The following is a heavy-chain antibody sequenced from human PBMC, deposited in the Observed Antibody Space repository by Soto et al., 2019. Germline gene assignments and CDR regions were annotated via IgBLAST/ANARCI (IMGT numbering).Heavy chain of an antibody. J-gene: IGHJ4*02. CDR3: ATGGVPAAQMTSDY. V-gene: IGHV1-69*02. CDR2: IIPILGIA. D-gene: IGHD2-2*01. CDR1: GGTFSSYT. Sequence: ASVKVSCKASGGTFSSYTISWVRQAPGQGLEWMGRIIPILGIANYAQKFQGRVTITADKSTSTAYMELSSLRSEDTAVYYCATGGVPAAQMTSDYWGQGTLVTVSS.